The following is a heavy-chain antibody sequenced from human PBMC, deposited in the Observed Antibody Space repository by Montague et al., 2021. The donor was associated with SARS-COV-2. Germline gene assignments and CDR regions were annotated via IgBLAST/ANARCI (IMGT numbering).Heavy chain of an antibody. J-gene: IGHJ4*02. D-gene: IGHD2-8*01. CDR3: ARQSRFCPNALCYAFDY. CDR1: GGSIISSSYY. V-gene: IGHV4-39*01. Sequence: SETLSLTCTVSGGSIISSSYYWGWIRQPPGKGLEWIGNIYYSGSIYYNSSLQSRVTISVDTSKNQFSLGLRSVTAADTSVYYCARQSRFCPNALCYAFDYWGQGTPVTVSS. CDR2: IYYSGSI.